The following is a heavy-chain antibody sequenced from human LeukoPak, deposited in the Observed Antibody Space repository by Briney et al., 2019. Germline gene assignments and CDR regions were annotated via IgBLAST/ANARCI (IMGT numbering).Heavy chain of an antibody. V-gene: IGHV4-59*01. Sequence: SETLSLTCTVSGGSISSYYWSWIRQPPGKGLEWIGYIYYSGSTNYNPSLKSRVTISVDTSKNQFSPKLSSVTAADTAVYYCARVGGGSYDLDYWGQGTLVTVSS. D-gene: IGHD1-26*01. J-gene: IGHJ4*02. CDR1: GGSISSYY. CDR3: ARVGGGSYDLDY. CDR2: IYYSGST.